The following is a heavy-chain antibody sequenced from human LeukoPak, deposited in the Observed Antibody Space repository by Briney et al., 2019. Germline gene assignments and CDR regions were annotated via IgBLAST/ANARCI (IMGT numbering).Heavy chain of an antibody. V-gene: IGHV3-48*03. CDR3: AKDRDGSMVRGVIFDY. Sequence: GGSLRLSCAASGFTFSRYEMNWVRQAPGKGLEWVSYISSSGSTIYYADSVKGRFTISRDNAKNSLFLQMNSLRAEDTAIHYCAKDRDGSMVRGVIFDYWGQGTLVTVSS. CDR1: GFTFSRYE. D-gene: IGHD3-10*01. CDR2: ISSSGSTI. J-gene: IGHJ4*02.